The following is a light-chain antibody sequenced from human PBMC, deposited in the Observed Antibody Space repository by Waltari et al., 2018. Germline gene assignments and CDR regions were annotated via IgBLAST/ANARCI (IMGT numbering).Light chain of an antibody. J-gene: IGLJ3*02. CDR1: SNNVGDQG. Sequence: QAGLTQPPSVSKGLRQTATLTCTGNSNNVGDQGAAWLQQHQGHPPKLLSYRNTNRPSGISGRFSASRSGNTASLTITGLQPEDEADYYCSAWDSSLSAWVFGGGTKLTVL. V-gene: IGLV10-54*04. CDR2: RNT. CDR3: SAWDSSLSAWV.